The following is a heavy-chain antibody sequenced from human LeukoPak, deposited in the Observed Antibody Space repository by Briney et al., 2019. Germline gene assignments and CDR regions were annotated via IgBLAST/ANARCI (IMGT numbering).Heavy chain of an antibody. CDR2: IIPIFGTA. CDR3: ARVGGWEYSSGWYYFDY. J-gene: IGHJ4*02. V-gene: IGHV1-69*05. CDR1: GGTVSRYA. D-gene: IGHD6-19*01. Sequence: GASVKVSCKASGGTVSRYAISWVRQAPGQGLEWMGGIIPIFGTANYAQKFQGRVTMTRDTSISTAYMELSRLRSDDTAVYYCARVGGWEYSSGWYYFDYWGQGTLVTVSS.